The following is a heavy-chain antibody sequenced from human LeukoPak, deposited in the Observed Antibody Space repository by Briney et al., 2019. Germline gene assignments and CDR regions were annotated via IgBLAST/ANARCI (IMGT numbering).Heavy chain of an antibody. D-gene: IGHD2-2*01. V-gene: IGHV4-39*02. Sequence: SETLSLTCIVSGGSISSSNYYWGWIRQPPGKGLECIGSIYYSGSTYYNPSLTSRVTISVDTSKNQFSLKLTSVTAADTAVYYCARDGRYCSSTSCYDYYYGMDVWGQGTTVTVSS. J-gene: IGHJ6*02. CDR1: GGSISSSNYY. CDR3: ARDGRYCSSTSCYDYYYGMDV. CDR2: IYYSGST.